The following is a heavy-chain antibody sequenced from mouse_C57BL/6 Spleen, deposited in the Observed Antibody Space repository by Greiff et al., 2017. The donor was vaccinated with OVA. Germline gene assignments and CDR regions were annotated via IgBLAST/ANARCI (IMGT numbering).Heavy chain of an antibody. CDR2: IYPRSGNT. J-gene: IGHJ3*01. CDR1: GYTFTSYG. D-gene: IGHD1-1*01. V-gene: IGHV1-81*01. Sequence: QVQLQQSGAELARPGASVKLSCKASGYTFTSYGISWVKQRTGQGLEWIGEIYPRSGNTYYNEKFKGKATLTADKSSSKAYMELRSLTSEDSAVYFCALYYYGSSPFAYWGQGTLVTVSA. CDR3: ALYYYGSSPFAY.